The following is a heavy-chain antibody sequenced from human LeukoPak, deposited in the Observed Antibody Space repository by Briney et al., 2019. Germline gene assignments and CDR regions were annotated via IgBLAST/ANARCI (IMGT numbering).Heavy chain of an antibody. CDR1: GGTFSSYA. CDR2: IIPIFGTA. Sequence: SVKVSCKATGGTFSSYAISWVRQAPGQGLEWMGRIIPIFGTANYAQKFQGRVTITTDESTSTAYMELSSLRSEDTAVYYCARLDYGDYEDSYWGQGTLVTVSS. CDR3: ARLDYGDYEDSY. J-gene: IGHJ4*02. V-gene: IGHV1-69*05. D-gene: IGHD4-17*01.